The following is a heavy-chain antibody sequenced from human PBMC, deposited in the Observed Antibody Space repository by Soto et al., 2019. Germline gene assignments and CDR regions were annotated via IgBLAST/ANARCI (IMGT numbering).Heavy chain of an antibody. CDR3: TGQVASGY. CDR1: GFTFSNSG. D-gene: IGHD2-8*02. Sequence: QVQLVESGGRVVQPGRSLRLSCAASGFTFSNSGMHWVRQAPGKGLEWVAVISSDGNTKYYADSVKGRFTISRDNSKNTLYLEMNGLRADDAALYYCTGQVASGYWGQGTLVTVSS. CDR2: ISSDGNTK. J-gene: IGHJ4*02. V-gene: IGHV3-30*03.